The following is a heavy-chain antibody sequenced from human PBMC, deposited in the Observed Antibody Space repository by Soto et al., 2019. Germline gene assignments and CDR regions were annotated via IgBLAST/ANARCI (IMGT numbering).Heavy chain of an antibody. Sequence: GASVKVSCKASGYTFTSYGISWVRQAPGQGLEWMGWISAYNGNTNYAQKHQGRDNMTTDTSTSTAYKELRSLRSDDTAVYYCARDILTGSDAFDIWGQGTMVTVSS. D-gene: IGHD3-9*01. CDR2: ISAYNGNT. CDR1: GYTFTSYG. V-gene: IGHV1-18*01. J-gene: IGHJ3*02. CDR3: ARDILTGSDAFDI.